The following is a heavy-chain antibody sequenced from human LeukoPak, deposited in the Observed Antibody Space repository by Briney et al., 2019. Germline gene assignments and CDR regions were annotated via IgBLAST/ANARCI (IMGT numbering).Heavy chain of an antibody. CDR2: ISSSSSYI. CDR1: GFTFTTYS. J-gene: IGHJ4*02. Sequence: GGSLRLSCAASGFTFTTYSMNWVRQAPGKGLEWVSSISSSSSYIYYADSVRGRFAISRDNAKNSLYLQMDSLRAEDTAVYFCARSYDYGDIAFDYWGQGTLVTVSS. CDR3: ARSYDYGDIAFDY. V-gene: IGHV3-21*06. D-gene: IGHD4-17*01.